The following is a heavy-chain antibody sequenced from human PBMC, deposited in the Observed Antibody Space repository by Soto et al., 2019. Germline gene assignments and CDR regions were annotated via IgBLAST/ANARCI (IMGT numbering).Heavy chain of an antibody. CDR3: ASGYSSSSYYYYGMDV. V-gene: IGHV4-34*01. CDR2: INHSGST. D-gene: IGHD6-6*01. Sequence: PSETLSLTCAVYGGSFSGYYWSWIRQPPGKGLEWIGEINHSGSTNYNPSLKSRVTISVDTSKNQFSLKLNPVTAADTAVYYCASGYSSSSYYYYGMDVWGQGTTVTVS. J-gene: IGHJ6*02. CDR1: GGSFSGYY.